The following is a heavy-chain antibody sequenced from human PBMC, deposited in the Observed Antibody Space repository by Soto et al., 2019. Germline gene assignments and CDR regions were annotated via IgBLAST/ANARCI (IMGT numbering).Heavy chain of an antibody. CDR3: ARGPTDGMGVAEYFQH. V-gene: IGHV1-69*01. CDR2: IIPIFGTA. CDR1: GGTFSSYA. J-gene: IGHJ1*01. Sequence: QVKLVQSGAEVKKPGSSVKVSCKASGGTFSSYAISWVRQAPGQGLEWMGGIIPIFGTANYAQKFQGRVTITADESTSTAYMELSSLRSEDTAVYYCARGPTDGMGVAEYFQHWGQGTLVTVSS. D-gene: IGHD2-8*01.